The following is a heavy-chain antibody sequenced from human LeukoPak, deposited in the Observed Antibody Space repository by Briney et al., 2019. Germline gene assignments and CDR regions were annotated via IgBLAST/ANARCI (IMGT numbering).Heavy chain of an antibody. CDR3: ARTEDHFDY. CDR2: TYYRSKWYN. CDR1: GDSVSRNSAA. V-gene: IGHV6-1*01. Sequence: SQTLSLTCAISGDSVSRNSAAWNWIRRSPSRGLEGLGRTYYRSKWYNDYAVSVKSRISINPDTSKNQFSLQLDSVTPEDTAVYYCARTEDHFDYWGQGTLVTVSS. J-gene: IGHJ4*02. D-gene: IGHD2-15*01.